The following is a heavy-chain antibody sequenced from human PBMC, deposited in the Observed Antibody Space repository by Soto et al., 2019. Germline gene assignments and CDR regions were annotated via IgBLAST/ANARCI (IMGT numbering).Heavy chain of an antibody. CDR2: INHRGNS. CDR3: TREWGPSYYYDSSGLNPDP. V-gene: IGHV4-38-2*02. Sequence: SETLSLTCVVSGYGISTSSYWGWVRQAPGKGLGWIGAINHRGNSYYNSSLKSRVTMSVDTSRNQFSLSLTSVTAADTAIYYCTREWGPSYYYDSSGLNPDPWGQGTLVTVSS. J-gene: IGHJ5*02. CDR1: GYGISTSSY. D-gene: IGHD3-22*01.